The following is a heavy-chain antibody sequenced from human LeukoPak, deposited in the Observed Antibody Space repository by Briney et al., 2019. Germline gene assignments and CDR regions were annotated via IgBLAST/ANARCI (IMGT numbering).Heavy chain of an antibody. D-gene: IGHD2-15*01. CDR1: GGSFSGYY. Sequence: TSETLSLTCAVYGGSFSGYYWSWIRQPPGKGLEWIGEINHSGSTNYNPSLRSRVTISVDTSKNQFSLKLSSVTAADTAVYYCARDRRIGETLDYWGQGTLVTVSS. CDR3: ARDRRIGETLDY. V-gene: IGHV4-34*01. CDR2: INHSGST. J-gene: IGHJ4*02.